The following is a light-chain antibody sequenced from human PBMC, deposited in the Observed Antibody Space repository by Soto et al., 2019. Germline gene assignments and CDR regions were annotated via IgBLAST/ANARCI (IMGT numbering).Light chain of an antibody. CDR1: SSDVGGYNY. CDR3: SSYTSGSTLVV. CDR2: DVS. V-gene: IGLV2-14*01. J-gene: IGLJ2*01. Sequence: QSALTQPASVSGSPGQSITIPCTGTSSDVGGYNYVSWYQQHPGKAPKLMIYDVSNRPSGVSNRFSGSKSGNTASLTISGLQAEDEADFYCSSYTSGSTLVVFGGGTKLTVL.